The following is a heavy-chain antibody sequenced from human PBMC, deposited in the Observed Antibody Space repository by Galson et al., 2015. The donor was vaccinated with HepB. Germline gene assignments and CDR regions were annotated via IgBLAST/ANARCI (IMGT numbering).Heavy chain of an antibody. Sequence: SLRLSCAASGFTFSTYSMNWVRQAPGKGLEWVSYISRSSSTIYYADSVKGRFTISRDNAKNSLYLQMNSLRAEDTAVYYCARSSRLGVETSFYFDYWGQGTLVTVSS. V-gene: IGHV3-48*01. CDR1: GFTFSTYS. J-gene: IGHJ4*02. CDR3: ARSSRLGVETSFYFDY. D-gene: IGHD2-2*01. CDR2: ISRSSSTI.